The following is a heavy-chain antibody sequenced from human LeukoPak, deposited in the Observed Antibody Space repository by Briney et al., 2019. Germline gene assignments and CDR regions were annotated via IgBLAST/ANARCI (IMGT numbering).Heavy chain of an antibody. V-gene: IGHV3-64*01. Sequence: GGSLRLSCAASGFTFSIYAMHWVRHGPGKGLEHVSGISYNGSQTYYGNSVKDRFTISRDNAKNTVYLQMASLRVDDMAVYYCVRDRGGSGWYYFDYWGQGILVTVSS. CDR1: GFTFSIYA. J-gene: IGHJ4*02. CDR3: VRDRGGSGWYYFDY. CDR2: ISYNGSQT. D-gene: IGHD6-19*01.